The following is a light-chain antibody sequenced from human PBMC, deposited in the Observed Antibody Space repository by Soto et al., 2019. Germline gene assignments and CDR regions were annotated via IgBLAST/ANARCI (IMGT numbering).Light chain of an antibody. CDR2: GAS. J-gene: IGKJ4*01. CDR3: QQYGNSPLT. Sequence: EIVLTQSPGTLSLSPGERATLSCRASQSVTSSYLAWYQQKPGQAPRLLIYGASSRATGIPDRFSGSGSGTDVTLTISRLEPEEFAVYYCQQYGNSPLTFGGGTKVEIK. V-gene: IGKV3-20*01. CDR1: QSVTSSY.